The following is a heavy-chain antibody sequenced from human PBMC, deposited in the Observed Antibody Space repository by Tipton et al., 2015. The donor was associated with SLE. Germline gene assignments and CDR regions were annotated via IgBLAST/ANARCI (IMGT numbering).Heavy chain of an antibody. CDR3: ARVQEGGYYFYGMDV. V-gene: IGHV4-34*01. D-gene: IGHD3-16*01. Sequence: LRLSCAVYGGSFSGYYWSWIRQPPGKGLEWIGEINHSGGTNYNPSLKSRVTISVDTSKNQFSLKLSSVTAADTAVYYCARVQEGGYYFYGMDVWGQGTTVTVSS. CDR1: GGSFSGYY. CDR2: INHSGGT. J-gene: IGHJ6*02.